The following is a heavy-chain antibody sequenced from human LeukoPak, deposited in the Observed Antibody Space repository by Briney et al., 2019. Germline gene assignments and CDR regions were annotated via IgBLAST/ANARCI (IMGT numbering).Heavy chain of an antibody. J-gene: IGHJ3*01. V-gene: IGHV3-23*01. CDR2: IRAGGDTT. Sequence: GGSLRLSCTASGFTFRTYAMIWVRQAPGKGLEWVSAIRAGGDTTVYADAVRGRFTISRDNSNNALYLQMNELRADDTAVYYCARDPNGDYIGAFDFRGQGTMVTVSS. D-gene: IGHD4-17*01. CDR3: ARDPNGDYIGAFDF. CDR1: GFTFRTYA.